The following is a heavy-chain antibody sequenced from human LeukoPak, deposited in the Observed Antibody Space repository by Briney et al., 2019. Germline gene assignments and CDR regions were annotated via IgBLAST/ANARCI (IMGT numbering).Heavy chain of an antibody. D-gene: IGHD3-10*01. Sequence: GGSLRLSCTAFGFTFSTYWMSWFRQAPGKGLEWVANTREDGSEKYYVDSVKGRFTISRDNAKNSLYLQMNSLRAEDTAVYYCARELAGHYYGSGSSFDYWGQGTLVTVSS. CDR1: GFTFSTYW. V-gene: IGHV3-7*01. J-gene: IGHJ4*02. CDR3: ARELAGHYYGSGSSFDY. CDR2: TREDGSEK.